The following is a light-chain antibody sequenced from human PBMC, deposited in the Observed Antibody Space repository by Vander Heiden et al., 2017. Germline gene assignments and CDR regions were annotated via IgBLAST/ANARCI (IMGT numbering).Light chain of an antibody. CDR3: LLYYGGAHLV. J-gene: IGLJ3*02. CDR2: TIS. CDR1: TGAVTSCYY. Sequence: QTVVTQEPSLTLSPGGTVTLTCASSTGAVTSCYYPHWFQQKPRQAPMALIYTISNKHSWTPARFSGSLLGGKAALTLSGVQPKDEAEYYCLLYYGGAHLVCGGGTELTVL. V-gene: IGLV7-43*01.